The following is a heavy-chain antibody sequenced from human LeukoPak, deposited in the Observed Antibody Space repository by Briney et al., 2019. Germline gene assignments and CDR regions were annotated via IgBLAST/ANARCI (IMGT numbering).Heavy chain of an antibody. J-gene: IGHJ6*02. CDR3: AKAGYGGSSGSYYNVYYGMDV. CDR2: ISYNGINK. Sequence: GGSLRLSCAASGFTFRSYGMHWVRQAPGKGLEWVALISYNGINKYYADSLKGRFTISRDNSKNTLYLQMNSLRAEDTAVYYCAKAGYGGSSGSYYNVYYGMDVWGQGTTVTVSS. D-gene: IGHD3-10*01. CDR1: GFTFRSYG. V-gene: IGHV3-30*18.